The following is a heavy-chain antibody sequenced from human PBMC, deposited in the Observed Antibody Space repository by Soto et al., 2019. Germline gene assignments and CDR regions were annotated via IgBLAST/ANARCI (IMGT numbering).Heavy chain of an antibody. Sequence: QVQLVQSGAEVKKPGASVKVSCKASGYTLTTSGFSWVRQAPGQGLEWMGWISANNVTTNYAQKFQGRLTMTTDTSTTTAHMELRSLRSDDTAVYYCARDPRGSGSFAYWGQGTLVTVSS. V-gene: IGHV1-18*01. CDR3: ARDPRGSGSFAY. D-gene: IGHD1-26*01. J-gene: IGHJ4*02. CDR2: ISANNVTT. CDR1: GYTLTTSG.